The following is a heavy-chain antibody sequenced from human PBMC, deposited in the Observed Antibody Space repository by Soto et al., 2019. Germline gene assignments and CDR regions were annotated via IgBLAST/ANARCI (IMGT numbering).Heavy chain of an antibody. D-gene: IGHD6-13*01. CDR1: GYTFTGYY. V-gene: IGHV1-2*04. CDR2: INPNSGGT. Sequence: GASVKVSCNASGYTFTGYYMHWVRQAPGQGLEWMGWINPNSGGTNYAQKFQGWVTMTRDTSISTAYMELSRLRSDDTAVYYCARDHSSSWYGTDYYYGMDVWGQGTTVTVSS. J-gene: IGHJ6*02. CDR3: ARDHSSSWYGTDYYYGMDV.